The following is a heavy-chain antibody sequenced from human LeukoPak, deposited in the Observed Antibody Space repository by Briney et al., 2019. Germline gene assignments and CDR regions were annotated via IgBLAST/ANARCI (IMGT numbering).Heavy chain of an antibody. CDR2: ISSSSSYI. CDR3: ARGAPEEGIAAAGTWFGYYYGMDV. V-gene: IGHV3-21*01. J-gene: IGHJ6*02. D-gene: IGHD6-13*01. CDR1: GFTFSNYN. Sequence: GGSLRLSCAASGFTFSNYNMNWVRQAPGKGLEWVSSISSSSSYIYYADSVKGRFTISRDNAKNSLYLQMNSLRAEDTAVYYCARGAPEEGIAAAGTWFGYYYGMDVWGQGTTVTVSS.